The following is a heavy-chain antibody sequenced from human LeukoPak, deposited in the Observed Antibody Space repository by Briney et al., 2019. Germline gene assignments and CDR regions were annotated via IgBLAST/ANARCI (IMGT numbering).Heavy chain of an antibody. Sequence: GGSLRLSCAASGFTFSSYSMNWVRQAPGKGLEWVSSISSSSSYIYYADSVKGRFTISRDNAKNSLYLHMNTLRAEDTAIYYCAKDRTVGASYWYFDLWGRGTLVTVSS. J-gene: IGHJ2*01. D-gene: IGHD1-26*01. CDR1: GFTFSSYS. CDR3: AKDRTVGASYWYFDL. V-gene: IGHV3-21*04. CDR2: ISSSSSYI.